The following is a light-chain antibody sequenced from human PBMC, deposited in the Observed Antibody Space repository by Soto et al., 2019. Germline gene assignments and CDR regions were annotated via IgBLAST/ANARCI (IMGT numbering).Light chain of an antibody. CDR1: QRVSSSY. J-gene: IGKJ2*01. CDR2: GAS. Sequence: EIVLTQSPGTLLLSQGERATLSCRASQRVSSSYFAWYQQKPGQAPRLLIYGASRRATDIPDRFTGSGSGTDFTLTITRLEPEDFTVYYCQQYEAFGQGTKLEIK. V-gene: IGKV3-20*01. CDR3: QQYEA.